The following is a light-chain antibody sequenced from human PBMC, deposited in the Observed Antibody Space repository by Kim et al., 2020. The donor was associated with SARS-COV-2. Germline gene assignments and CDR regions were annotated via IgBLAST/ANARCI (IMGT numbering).Light chain of an antibody. J-gene: IGLJ3*02. CDR1: SLRNYY. V-gene: IGLV3-19*01. CDR3: KSRDTSDDHLGV. CDR2: GKN. Sequence: SSELTQDPAVSVALGQTVRITCQGDSLRNYYASWYQQKPRQAPVLVIYGKNNRPSGIPDRFYGSNSGNTASLTITGAQAEDEADYYCKSRDTSDDHLGVFGGGTQLTVL.